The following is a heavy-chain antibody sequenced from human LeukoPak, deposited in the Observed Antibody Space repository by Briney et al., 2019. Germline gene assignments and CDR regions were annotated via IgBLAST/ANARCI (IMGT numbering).Heavy chain of an antibody. CDR2: IIPILGIA. J-gene: IGHJ4*02. CDR1: GGTFSSYT. D-gene: IGHD1-26*01. V-gene: IGHV1-69*04. Sequence: GSSVNVSCTASGGTFSSYTISWVRQAPGQGLEWMGRIIPILGIANYAQKFQGRVTITADKSTSTAYMELSSLRSEDTAVYYCAREGGSYFFDYWGQGTLVTVSS. CDR3: AREGGSYFFDY.